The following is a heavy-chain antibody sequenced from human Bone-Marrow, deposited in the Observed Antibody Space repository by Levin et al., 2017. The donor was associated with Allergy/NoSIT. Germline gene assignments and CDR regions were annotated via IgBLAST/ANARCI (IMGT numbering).Heavy chain of an antibody. J-gene: IGHJ4*02. CDR3: ARCSTSSVSFFDS. CDR1: GFTFSSYS. D-gene: IGHD3-10*01. CDR2: ISSSSSAI. Sequence: QAGGSLRLSCAASGFTFSSYSMNWVRQAPGKGLEWTSYISSSSSAIYYADSVKGRFTISRDDAKKSLYLQMNSLRAEDTAVYYCARCSTSSVSFFDSWGQGTLVTVSS. V-gene: IGHV3-48*01.